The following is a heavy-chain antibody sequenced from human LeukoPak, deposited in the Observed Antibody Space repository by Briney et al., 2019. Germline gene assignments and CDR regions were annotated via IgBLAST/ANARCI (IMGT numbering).Heavy chain of an antibody. J-gene: IGHJ6*03. CDR3: VRGISGQQLANYYYYYMDV. Sequence: GSSVKVSCKASGGTFSSYAISWVRQAPGQGLEWMGGIIPIFGTANYAQKFQGRVTITADESTSTAYMELSSLRSEDTAVYYCVRGISGQQLANYYYYYMDVWGKGTTVTVSS. CDR1: GGTFSSYA. D-gene: IGHD6-13*01. CDR2: IIPIFGTA. V-gene: IGHV1-69*01.